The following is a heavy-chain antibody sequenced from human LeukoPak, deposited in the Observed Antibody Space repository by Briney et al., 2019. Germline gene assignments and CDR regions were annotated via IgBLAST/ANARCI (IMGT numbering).Heavy chain of an antibody. CDR1: GFNFRSYE. CDR2: ISPDGSKT. CDR3: ARDLAASAY. D-gene: IGHD6-13*01. J-gene: IGHJ4*02. Sequence: PGGSLRLSCAASGFNFRSYEMNWVRQAPGKGLEWVANISPDGSKTMFEDSVKGRFTISRDNAKSSMLLQMSSLRAEDTAVYYCARDLAASAYWGQGTLVTVSS. V-gene: IGHV3-7*01.